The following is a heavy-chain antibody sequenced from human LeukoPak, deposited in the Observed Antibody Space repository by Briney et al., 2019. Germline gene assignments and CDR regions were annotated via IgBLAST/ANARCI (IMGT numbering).Heavy chain of an antibody. J-gene: IGHJ4*02. CDR2: ISAYNGNT. CDR1: GYTFTNYG. D-gene: IGHD4-17*01. V-gene: IGHV1-18*03. CDR3: ARGWVGVTTGFDY. Sequence: ASVKVSCKASGYTFTNYGFSWVRQAPGQGLEWMGWISAYNGNTNYPKKFQGRVTMTTDTSTSTAYMELRSLGSDDMAVYYCARGWVGVTTGFDYWGQGTLVTVSS.